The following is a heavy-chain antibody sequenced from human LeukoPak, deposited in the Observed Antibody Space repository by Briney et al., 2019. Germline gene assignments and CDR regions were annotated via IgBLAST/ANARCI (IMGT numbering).Heavy chain of an antibody. Sequence: PGGSLRLSCAASGFTFDDYAMHWVPQAPGKGLEWVSGISWNSGSIGYADSVKGRFTISRDNAKNSLYLQMNSLGAEDTALYYCAKDGGSGWDGFGWFDPWGQGTLVTVSS. CDR3: AKDGGSGWDGFGWFDP. CDR1: GFTFDDYA. V-gene: IGHV3-9*01. D-gene: IGHD6-19*01. CDR2: ISWNSGSI. J-gene: IGHJ5*02.